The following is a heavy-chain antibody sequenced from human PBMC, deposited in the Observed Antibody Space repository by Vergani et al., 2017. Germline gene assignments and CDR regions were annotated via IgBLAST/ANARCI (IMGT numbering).Heavy chain of an antibody. CDR2: FDPEDGET. CDR3: ATPRLRFSYYYYYGMDV. D-gene: IGHD5-12*01. V-gene: IGHV1-24*01. J-gene: IGHJ6*02. Sequence: QVQLVQSGAEVKKPGASVKVSCKVSGYTLTELSMHWVRQAPGKGVEWMVGFDPEDGETIYAQNFQGRVTMIEDTSTDTAYMELSSLRSEDTAVYYCATPRLRFSYYYYYGMDVWGQGTTVTVSS. CDR1: GYTLTELS.